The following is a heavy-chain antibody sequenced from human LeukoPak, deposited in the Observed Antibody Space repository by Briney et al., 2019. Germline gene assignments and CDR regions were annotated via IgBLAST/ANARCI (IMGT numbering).Heavy chain of an antibody. V-gene: IGHV3-23*01. Sequence: GGSLRLSCAASGFTFSSYAMSWVRQAPGKGLEWVSVICSGDKTNYADSVRGRFTISRDNSKNTLWLQMNSLRVEDTAIYYCTRGPDEAKLSKWGRGALVTVSS. CDR2: ICSGDKT. CDR3: TRGPDEAKLSK. D-gene: IGHD1-14*01. J-gene: IGHJ4*02. CDR1: GFTFSSYA.